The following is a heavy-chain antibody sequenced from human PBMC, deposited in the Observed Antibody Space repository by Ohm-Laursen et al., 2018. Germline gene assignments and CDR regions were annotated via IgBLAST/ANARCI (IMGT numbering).Heavy chain of an antibody. CDR1: GSSFSNFW. V-gene: IGHV3-7*01. Sequence: GSLRLSCSASGSSFSNFWMSWACQAPGKGLEWVANINQDGSEEYYVDSVRGRFTISRDNAKNSLFLQMNSLRVEDTAVYYCAKGRDLTGGWGQGTLVIVSS. CDR3: AKGRDLTGG. D-gene: IGHD2-8*02. CDR2: INQDGSEE. J-gene: IGHJ4*02.